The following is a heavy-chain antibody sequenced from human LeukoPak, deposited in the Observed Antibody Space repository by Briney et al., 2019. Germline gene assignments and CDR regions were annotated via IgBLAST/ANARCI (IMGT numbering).Heavy chain of an antibody. J-gene: IGHJ4*02. CDR2: IYYSGST. V-gene: IGHV4-59*01. D-gene: IGHD5-18*01. Sequence: SETLSLTCTVSGGSISSYYWSWIRQPPGKGLEWIGYIYYSGSTNYNPSLKSRVTISVDTSKNQFSLKPSSVTAADTAVYYCATLNPGTAMVDYWGQGTLVTVSS. CDR3: ATLNPGTAMVDY. CDR1: GGSISSYY.